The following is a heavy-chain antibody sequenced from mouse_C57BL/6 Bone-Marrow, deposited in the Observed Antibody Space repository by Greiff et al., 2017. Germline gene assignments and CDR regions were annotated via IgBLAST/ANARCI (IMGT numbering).Heavy chain of an antibody. CDR1: GYSITSGYY. V-gene: IGHV3-6*01. CDR3: ARDRDYYAMDY. J-gene: IGHJ4*01. Sequence: QLQESGPGLVKPSQSLSLTCSVTGYSITSGYYWNWIRQFPGNKLEWMGYISYDGSNNYNPSLKNRISITRDTSKNQFFLKLNSVTTEDTATYYCARDRDYYAMDYWGQGTSVTVSS. D-gene: IGHD3-1*01. CDR2: ISYDGSN.